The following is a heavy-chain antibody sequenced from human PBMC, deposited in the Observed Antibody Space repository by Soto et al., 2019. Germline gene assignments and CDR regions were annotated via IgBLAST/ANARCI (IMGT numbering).Heavy chain of an antibody. D-gene: IGHD2-15*01. J-gene: IGHJ6*02. CDR1: GGTFSSYA. CDR2: IIPIFGTA. Sequence: QVQLVQSGAEVKKPGSSVKVSCKASGGTFSSYAISWVRQAPGQGLEWMGGIIPIFGTANYAQKFQGRVTITADEFTSTAYSELSSLRSEDTAVYFWARAPPPDCSGGSCYDFYYGMDVWGQGTTVTVS. V-gene: IGHV1-69*01. CDR3: ARAPPPDCSGGSCYDFYYGMDV.